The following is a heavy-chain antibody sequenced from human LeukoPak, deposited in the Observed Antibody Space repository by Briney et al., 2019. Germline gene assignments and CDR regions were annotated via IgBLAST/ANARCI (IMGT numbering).Heavy chain of an antibody. J-gene: IGHJ1*01. CDR3: AGEGDDYGGKSVQH. Sequence: GGSLRLSCAASGFTFSSYWMSWVRQAPGKGLEWVANIKQDGSEKYYVDSVKGRFTISRDNAKNSLYLQMNSLRAEDTAVYYCAGEGDDYGGKSVQHWGQGTLVTVSS. D-gene: IGHD4-23*01. CDR1: GFTFSSYW. V-gene: IGHV3-7*01. CDR2: IKQDGSEK.